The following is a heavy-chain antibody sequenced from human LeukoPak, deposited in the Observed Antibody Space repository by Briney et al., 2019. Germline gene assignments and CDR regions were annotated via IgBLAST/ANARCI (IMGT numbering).Heavy chain of an antibody. V-gene: IGHV4-34*01. CDR3: ARGPYYSDSVTYSFDY. CDR2: INHSGST. Sequence: TSETLSLTCAVYGGSFSGYYWSWIRQPPGKGLEWIGEINHSGSTNYNPSLKSRVTISVDTSKNQFSLKLNSVTAADTAVYYCARGPYYSDSVTYSFDYWGQGALVTVSS. J-gene: IGHJ4*02. D-gene: IGHD3-22*01. CDR1: GGSFSGYY.